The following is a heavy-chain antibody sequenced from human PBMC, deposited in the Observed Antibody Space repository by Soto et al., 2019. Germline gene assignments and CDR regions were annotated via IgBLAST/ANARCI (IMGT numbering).Heavy chain of an antibody. V-gene: IGHV3-13*04. D-gene: IGHD6-13*01. CDR2: IGTIGDT. Sequence: EVQLVEFGGGLVQPGGSLRLSCAASGFNFRNYDMHWVRHVAGKGLEWVSAIGTIGDTYYRDSVKGRFTISREDAKYSLYLQRNSLTAGDTAVYYCAREIREAVGRGHHYYGIDVWGQGATVTVSS. CDR1: GFNFRNYD. CDR3: AREIREAVGRGHHYYGIDV. J-gene: IGHJ6*02.